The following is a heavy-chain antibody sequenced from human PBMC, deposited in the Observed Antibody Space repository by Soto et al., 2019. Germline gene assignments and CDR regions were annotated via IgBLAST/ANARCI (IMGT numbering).Heavy chain of an antibody. CDR2: ISGSGGST. CDR1: GFTFSSYA. D-gene: IGHD5-12*01. V-gene: IGHV3-23*01. CDR3: AKQWDSIVATIAY. Sequence: EVQLLESGGGLVQPGGSLRLSCAASGFTFSSYAMSWVRQAPGKGLEWVSAISGSGGSTYYADSVKGRFTISRDNSKNTLYLQMDSLRAEDTAVYYCAKQWDSIVATIAYWGQGTLVTVSS. J-gene: IGHJ4*02.